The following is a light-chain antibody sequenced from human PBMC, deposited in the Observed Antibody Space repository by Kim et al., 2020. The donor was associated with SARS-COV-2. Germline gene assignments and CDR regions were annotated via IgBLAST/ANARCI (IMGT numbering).Light chain of an antibody. Sequence: QSALTRPRSVSGSPGQSVTMSCTGTRSDVGAYNYVSWYQQHPGKAPKVVIYDVTNRPSGVPDRFSGSKSGNTASLTISGLQAEDEADYYCCSFAGNSVIFGGGTQLTVL. CDR1: RSDVGAYNY. V-gene: IGLV2-11*01. J-gene: IGLJ2*01. CDR3: CSFAGNSVI. CDR2: DVT.